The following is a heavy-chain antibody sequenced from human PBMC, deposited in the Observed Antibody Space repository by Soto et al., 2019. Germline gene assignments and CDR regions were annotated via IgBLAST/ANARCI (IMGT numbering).Heavy chain of an antibody. V-gene: IGHV3-11*05. Sequence: QVQLEESGGGLVKPGGSLRLSCAASGFTFSAVYMSWIRQAPNKGLEYISYISSSGTSANYADSVKGRFTISRDNAKNSLYLQMNSVRAEDTAVYYCARDRGAVTGKYFDYWGQGALVTVSS. CDR1: GFTFSAVY. CDR3: ARDRGAVTGKYFDY. CDR2: ISSSGTSA. D-gene: IGHD6-19*01. J-gene: IGHJ4*02.